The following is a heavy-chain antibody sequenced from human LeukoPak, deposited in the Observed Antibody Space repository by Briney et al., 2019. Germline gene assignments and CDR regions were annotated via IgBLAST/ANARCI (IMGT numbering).Heavy chain of an antibody. CDR3: ARDGAHYDFWSGLGDKIFDP. Sequence: PGGSLRLSCAASGSTFSSYSMNWVRQAPGKGLEWVSSISSSSSYIYYADSVKGRFTISRDNAKNSLYLQMNSLRAEDTAVYYCARDGAHYDFWSGLGDKIFDPWGQGTLVTVSS. CDR2: ISSSSSYI. CDR1: GSTFSSYS. V-gene: IGHV3-21*01. J-gene: IGHJ5*02. D-gene: IGHD3-3*01.